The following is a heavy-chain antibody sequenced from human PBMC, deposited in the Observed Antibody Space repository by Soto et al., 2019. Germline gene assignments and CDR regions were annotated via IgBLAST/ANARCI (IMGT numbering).Heavy chain of an antibody. CDR3: ARDFKRYSSPPGPLEY. CDR1: GFTFSIYV. D-gene: IGHD6-13*01. CDR2: ILGGGAST. V-gene: IGHV3-23*01. J-gene: IGHJ4*02. Sequence: PGGSLRLSCPASGFTFSIYVMNCVRQAQGKGLEWVSSILGGGASTYYADSVRGRFTISRDNSKNTLYLQMNSLRVADTAVYYCARDFKRYSSPPGPLEYWGLGTLVTVSS.